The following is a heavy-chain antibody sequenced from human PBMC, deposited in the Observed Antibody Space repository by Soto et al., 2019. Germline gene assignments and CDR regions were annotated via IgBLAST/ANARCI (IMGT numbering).Heavy chain of an antibody. CDR1: GYSFAIYW. CDR3: ARHQGIAVAGIDY. Sequence: GESLKISCKASGYSFAIYWIGWVRQMPGKGLEWMGIIYPGDSDTRYSPSFQGQVTISADKSISTAYLQWSSLKASDTAMYYCARHQGIAVAGIDYWGQGTLVTVSS. CDR2: IYPGDSDT. D-gene: IGHD6-19*01. V-gene: IGHV5-51*01. J-gene: IGHJ4*02.